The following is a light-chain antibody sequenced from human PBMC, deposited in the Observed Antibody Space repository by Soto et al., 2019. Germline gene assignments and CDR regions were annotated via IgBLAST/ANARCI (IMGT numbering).Light chain of an antibody. V-gene: IGKV1-5*01. CDR2: DAS. J-gene: IGKJ1*01. CDR1: QSVSGW. CDR3: HSASRYWR. Sequence: KVTKSAAALSVSRGGRVTSAVRASQSVSGWLAWYQQKPGKAPKFLIYDASNLESGVPSRFSGSGSGTEFTLTIFSLPTDGFRTYSTHSASRYWRFGQVTK.